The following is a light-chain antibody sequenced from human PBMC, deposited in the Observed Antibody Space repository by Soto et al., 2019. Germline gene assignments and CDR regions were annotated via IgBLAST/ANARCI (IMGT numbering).Light chain of an antibody. CDR1: SGHSNYA. V-gene: IGLV4-69*01. CDR3: QTWVTGIAIVV. J-gene: IGLJ7*01. CDR2: VNSGGSH. Sequence: QPVLTQSPSASASLGASVKLTCTLSSGHSNYAIAWHQQQPEKGPRYLMKVNSGGSHIKGDGIPDRFSGSSSGAERYLFISGLQSEDEADYYCQTWVTGIAIVVFGGGTQLTVL.